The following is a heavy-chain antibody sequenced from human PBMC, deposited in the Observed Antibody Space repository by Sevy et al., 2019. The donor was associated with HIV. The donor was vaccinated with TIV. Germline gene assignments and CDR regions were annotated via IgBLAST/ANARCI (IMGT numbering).Heavy chain of an antibody. V-gene: IGHV3-30*04. CDR3: ARASAFDI. CDR2: ISYDGSNK. J-gene: IGHJ3*02. Sequence: GGSLRLSCAASGFTFSSYAMHWVRQAPGKGLKWVAVISYDGSNKYYADSVKGRFTISRDNSKNTLYLQMNSLRAEDTAVYYCARASAFDIWGQGTMVTVSS. CDR1: GFTFSSYA.